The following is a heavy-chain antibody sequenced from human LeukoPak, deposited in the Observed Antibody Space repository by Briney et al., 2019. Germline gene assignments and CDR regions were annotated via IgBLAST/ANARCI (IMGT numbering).Heavy chain of an antibody. D-gene: IGHD3-22*01. CDR3: AKDWEYYYDSSGYLGY. V-gene: IGHV3-23*01. CDR1: GFTFSSYA. J-gene: IGHJ4*02. CDR2: ISGSGGST. Sequence: GGSLRLSCAASGFTFSSYAMSWVRQAPGKGLEWVSAISGSGGSTYYADSVKGRFTISRGNSKNTLYLQMNSLRAEDTAVYYCAKDWEYYYDSSGYLGYWGQGTLVTVSS.